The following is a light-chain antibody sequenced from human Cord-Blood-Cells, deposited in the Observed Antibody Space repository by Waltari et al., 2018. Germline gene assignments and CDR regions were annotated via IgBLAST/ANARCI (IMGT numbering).Light chain of an antibody. CDR2: WAS. CDR3: QQYYSTPFT. CDR1: QSVLYSSNNKNY. Sequence: DIVMTQSPDPLAVSLGERATINCKSSQSVLYSSNNKNYLAWYQQKPGQPPKLLIYWASTRESGVPDRFSGSGSGTDFTLTISSLQAEDVAVYDCQQYYSTPFTFGPGTKVDIK. J-gene: IGKJ3*01. V-gene: IGKV4-1*01.